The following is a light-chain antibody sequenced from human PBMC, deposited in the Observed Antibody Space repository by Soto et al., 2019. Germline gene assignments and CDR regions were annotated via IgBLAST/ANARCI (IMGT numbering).Light chain of an antibody. J-gene: IGKJ1*01. CDR1: QSVSSN. Sequence: EIVMTQSPATLSVSPGERATLSCRASQSVSSNLAWYQQKPGQAPRLLIYGASTRATGIPARLSGSGSGTDFTLTISSLQSEDFAVCYCQQYNIWPPWTFGQGTKVEIK. CDR3: QQYNIWPPWT. CDR2: GAS. V-gene: IGKV3-15*01.